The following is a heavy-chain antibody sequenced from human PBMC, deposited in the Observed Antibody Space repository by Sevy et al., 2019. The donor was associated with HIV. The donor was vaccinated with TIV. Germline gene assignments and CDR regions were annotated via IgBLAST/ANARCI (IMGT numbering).Heavy chain of an antibody. CDR2: ISSSSSYI. J-gene: IGHJ4*02. V-gene: IGHV3-21*01. CDR3: ARAGPYGVVINSCDY. D-gene: IGHD3-3*01. Sequence: GGSLRLSCAASGFTFSSYSMNWVRQAPGKGLEWVSSISSSSSYIYYADSVKGRLTISRDNAKNSLYLQRNSLGAEDTAVYYCARAGPYGVVINSCDYWGQGTLVTVSS. CDR1: GFTFSSYS.